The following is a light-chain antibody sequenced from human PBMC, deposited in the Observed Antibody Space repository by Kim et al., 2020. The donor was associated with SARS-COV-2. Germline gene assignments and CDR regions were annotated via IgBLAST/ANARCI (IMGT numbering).Light chain of an antibody. CDR1: SLRSYY. V-gene: IGLV3-19*01. Sequence: SSELTQDPAVSVALGQTVRITCQGDSLRSYYASWYQQKPGQAPVLVIYGKNNRHSGIPDRFSGSSSGNTTSLTITGAQAEDEADDYCNSRDSSGNHLVVF. CDR2: GKN. J-gene: IGLJ2*01. CDR3: NSRDSSGNHLVV.